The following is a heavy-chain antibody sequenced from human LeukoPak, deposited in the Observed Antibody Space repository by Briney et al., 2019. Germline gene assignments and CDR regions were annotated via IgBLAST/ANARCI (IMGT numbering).Heavy chain of an antibody. CDR1: GFTFSRYG. Sequence: PGGSLRLSCAASGFTFSRYGMHWVRQAPGKGLEWVAVISYGGSNKNYADSVKGRFTISRDSSKNTLYLQMNSLRPEDAAVYYCAKERATETRRLDYWGQGTLVTVSS. J-gene: IGHJ4*02. CDR3: AKERATETRRLDY. CDR2: ISYGGSNK. V-gene: IGHV3-30*18.